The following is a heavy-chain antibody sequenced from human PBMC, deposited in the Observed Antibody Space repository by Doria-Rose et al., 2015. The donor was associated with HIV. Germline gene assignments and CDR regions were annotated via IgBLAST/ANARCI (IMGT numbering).Heavy chain of an antibody. CDR3: ARHKRSGTSDLFDY. D-gene: IGHD1-26*01. CDR2: AHYSGTT. CDR1: GGSITSSSYY. J-gene: IGHJ4*02. Sequence: QVQLQESGPGLVKPPETLSLTCSVSGGSITSSSYYWGWVRQPPGKGLEWIGSAHYSGTTYYNPSLKSRVTISLDTSKHYFSLRRSSVTAADTAVYYCARHKRSGTSDLFDYWGQGTLVTVSS. V-gene: IGHV4-39*01.